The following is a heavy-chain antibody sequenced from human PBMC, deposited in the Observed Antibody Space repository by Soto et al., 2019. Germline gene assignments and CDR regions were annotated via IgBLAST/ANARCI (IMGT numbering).Heavy chain of an antibody. CDR3: AKFPLGPSGSDYGRSFDY. CDR2: ISGSGGST. V-gene: IGHV3-23*01. J-gene: IGHJ4*02. D-gene: IGHD1-26*01. CDR1: GFTFSSYA. Sequence: GGSLRLSCAASGFTFSSYAMSWVRQAPGKGLEWVSAISGSGGSTYYADSVKGRFTISRDNSKNTLYLQMNSLRAEDTAVYYCAKFPLGPSGSDYGRSFDYWGQGTLVTVSS.